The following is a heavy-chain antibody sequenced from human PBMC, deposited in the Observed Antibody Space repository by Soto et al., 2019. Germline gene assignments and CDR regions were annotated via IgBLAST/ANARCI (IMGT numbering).Heavy chain of an antibody. CDR3: AKRASPVNIANWFDP. J-gene: IGHJ5*02. V-gene: IGHV3-23*01. Sequence: GGSLRLSCAASGFTFSGSGMHWVRQAPGKGLEWVAVIRGTGLNTYYAASVKGRFTISRDNSKNTVYLQMDSLRVEDTAVYYCAKRASPVNIANWFDPWGPGTQVTVSS. CDR2: IRGTGLNT. CDR1: GFTFSGSG. D-gene: IGHD2-15*01.